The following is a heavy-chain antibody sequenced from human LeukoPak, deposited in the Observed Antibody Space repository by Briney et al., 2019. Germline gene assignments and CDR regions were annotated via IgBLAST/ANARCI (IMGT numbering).Heavy chain of an antibody. J-gene: IGHJ3*02. D-gene: IGHD1-26*01. V-gene: IGHV1-24*01. CDR2: FDPEDGET. Sequence: ASVKVSCKVSGYTLTELSMHWVRQAPGKGLEWMGGFDPEDGETIYAQKFQGRVTMTEDTSTDTAYMELSSLRSEDTAVYYCATVLWELTIRWAFDIWGQGTMVTVSS. CDR3: ATVLWELTIRWAFDI. CDR1: GYTLTELS.